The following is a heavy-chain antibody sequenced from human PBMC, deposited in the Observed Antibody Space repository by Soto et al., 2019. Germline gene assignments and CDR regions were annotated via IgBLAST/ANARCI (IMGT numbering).Heavy chain of an antibody. CDR3: AKDGISVPDYYDSSGLQRDAFDI. V-gene: IGHV3-23*01. CDR1: GFTFSSYP. J-gene: IGHJ3*02. D-gene: IGHD3-22*01. Sequence: GGSLRLSCAASGFTFSSYPMSWVRQAPGKGLEWVSAISGSGGSTYYADSVKGRFTISRDNSKNTLYLQMNSLRAEDTAVYYCAKDGISVPDYYDSSGLQRDAFDIWGQGTMVTVSS. CDR2: ISGSGGST.